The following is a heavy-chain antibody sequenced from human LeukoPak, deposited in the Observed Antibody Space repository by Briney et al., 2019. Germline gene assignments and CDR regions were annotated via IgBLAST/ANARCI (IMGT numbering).Heavy chain of an antibody. J-gene: IGHJ4*02. Sequence: PGGSLRLSCAASGFTFSTYWMSWVRQAPGKGLEWVANTKQDGSEKYYVDSVKGRFTISRDNAKNSLYLQMNSLRAEDTAVYYCASIATTVTNHDYWGQGTLVTVSS. D-gene: IGHD4-17*01. CDR2: TKQDGSEK. CDR1: GFTFSTYW. V-gene: IGHV3-7*01. CDR3: ASIATTVTNHDY.